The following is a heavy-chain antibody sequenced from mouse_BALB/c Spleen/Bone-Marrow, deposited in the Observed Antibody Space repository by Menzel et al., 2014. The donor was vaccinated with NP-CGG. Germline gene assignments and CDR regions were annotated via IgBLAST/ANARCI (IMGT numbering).Heavy chain of an antibody. V-gene: IGHV4-1*02. CDR2: INPDSSTI. CDR3: ARPGYYGYQDV. CDR1: GFDFSGYW. J-gene: IGHJ1*01. D-gene: IGHD1-2*01. Sequence: DVKLQESGGGLVQPGGSLKLSCAASGFDFSGYWMTWVRQAPGKGLEWIGEINPDSSTINYTPSLKDKLIISRDNAKNALYLQMSKVRSEDTALYYCARPGYYGYQDVWGAGTTVTVSS.